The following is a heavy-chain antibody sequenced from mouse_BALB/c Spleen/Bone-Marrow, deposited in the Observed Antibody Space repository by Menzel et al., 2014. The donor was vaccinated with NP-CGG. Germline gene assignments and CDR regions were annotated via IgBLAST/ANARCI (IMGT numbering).Heavy chain of an antibody. Sequence: EVQLVESGPELVKPGASVKMSCKASGYTFTSYVMHWMKQKPGQGLEWIGNINPYNDGTKYNEKFKGKATLTSDKFSGTAYMELGGLTSEDSAVYYCARSLYGFDWYFDVWGAGTTVTVSS. J-gene: IGHJ1*01. CDR2: INPYNDGT. CDR1: GYTFTSYV. D-gene: IGHD2-2*01. V-gene: IGHV1-14*01. CDR3: ARSLYGFDWYFDV.